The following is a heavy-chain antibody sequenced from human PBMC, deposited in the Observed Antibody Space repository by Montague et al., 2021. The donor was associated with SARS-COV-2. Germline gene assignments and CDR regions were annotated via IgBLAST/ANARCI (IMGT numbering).Heavy chain of an antibody. V-gene: IGHV4-34*01. CDR2: INHSGST. CDR3: ARARQDVVVPALGIGAYYYYYMDV. CDR1: GGSFSGYY. J-gene: IGHJ6*03. D-gene: IGHD2-2*01. Sequence: SETLSLTCAVYGGSFSGYYWSWIRQPPGKGLEWIGEINHSGSTXXXPSXXXRVTISVDTSKNQFSLKLSSVTAADTAVYYCARARQDVVVPALGIGAYYYYYMDVWGKGTTVTVSS.